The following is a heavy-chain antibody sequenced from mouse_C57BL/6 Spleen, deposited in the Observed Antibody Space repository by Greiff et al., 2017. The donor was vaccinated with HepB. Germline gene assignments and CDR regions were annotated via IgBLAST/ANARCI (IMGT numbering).Heavy chain of an antibody. CDR3: ARGAQGYYAMDY. CDR1: GYTFTSYW. J-gene: IGHJ4*01. D-gene: IGHD1-3*01. Sequence: VQLQQSGAELVKPGASVKLSCKASGYTFTSYWMHWVKQRPGQGLEWIGMIHPNSGSTNYNEKFKSKATLTVDKSSSTAYMQLSSLTSEDSAVYYCARGAQGYYAMDYWGQGTSVTVSS. V-gene: IGHV1-64*01. CDR2: IHPNSGST.